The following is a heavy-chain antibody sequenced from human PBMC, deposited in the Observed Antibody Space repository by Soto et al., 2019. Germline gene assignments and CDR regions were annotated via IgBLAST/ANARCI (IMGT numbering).Heavy chain of an antibody. CDR3: ARGDPPLWFGE. Sequence: PGGSLGLSCAASGFTFSDYYMSWIRQAPGKGLEWVSYISSSSSYTNYADSVKGRFTISRDNAKNSLYLQMNSLRAEDTAVYYCARGDPPLWFGEGGQGTTVTVSS. D-gene: IGHD3-10*01. CDR1: GFTFSDYY. V-gene: IGHV3-11*05. CDR2: ISSSSSYT. J-gene: IGHJ6*02.